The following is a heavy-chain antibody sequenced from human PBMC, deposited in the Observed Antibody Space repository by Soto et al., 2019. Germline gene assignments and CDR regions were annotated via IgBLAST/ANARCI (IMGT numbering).Heavy chain of an antibody. J-gene: IGHJ4*02. CDR3: AKDQRNVWSSDPAGY. CDR2: ISGSGGST. V-gene: IGHV3-23*01. D-gene: IGHD2-8*02. Sequence: GESLKISCAASGFTFSSYAMSWVRQAPGKGLEWVSAISGSGGSTYYADSVKGRFTISRDNSKNTLYLQMNSLRAEDTAVYYCAKDQRNVWSSDPAGYWGQGTLVTVSS. CDR1: GFTFSSYA.